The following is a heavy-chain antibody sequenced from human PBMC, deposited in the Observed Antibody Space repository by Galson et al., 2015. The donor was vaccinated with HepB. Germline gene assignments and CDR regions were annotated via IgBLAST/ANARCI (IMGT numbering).Heavy chain of an antibody. CDR1: GFTFGNYA. J-gene: IGHJ3*02. CDR2: IGGNGGDK. D-gene: IGHD6-13*01. CDR3: AKDQFAATRMWDAFDI. Sequence: FLRLSCAASGFTFGNYAMTWVRQAPGRGLEWVSAIGGNGGDKDYADSVNGRFTISRDENTLYLQMSNLRVEDTAVYYCAKDQFAATRMWDAFDIRGQGAMVTVSS. V-gene: IGHV3-23*01.